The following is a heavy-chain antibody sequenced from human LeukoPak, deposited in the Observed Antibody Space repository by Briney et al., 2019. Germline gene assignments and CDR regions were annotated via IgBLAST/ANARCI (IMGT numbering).Heavy chain of an antibody. CDR2: ITSSSVTT. V-gene: IGHV3-48*04. CDR1: GFTFSSYS. D-gene: IGHD3-10*01. Sequence: HPGGSLRLSCAASGFTFSSYSMNWVRQAPGKGLEWVSYITSSSVTTFYADSVKGRFTISRDNAKNSLYLQMHSLRAEDTAVYYCARALLWFGELYRPFDYWGQGTLVTVSS. CDR3: ARALLWFGELYRPFDY. J-gene: IGHJ4*02.